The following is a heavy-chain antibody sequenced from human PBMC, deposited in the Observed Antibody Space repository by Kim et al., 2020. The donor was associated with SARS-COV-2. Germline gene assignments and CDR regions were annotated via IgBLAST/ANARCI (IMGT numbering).Heavy chain of an antibody. CDR2: ISGSGGRT. D-gene: IGHD3-10*01. Sequence: GGSLRLSCAASGFTFSSYAMSWVRQAPGKGLEWVSAISGSGGRTYYADSVKGRFTISRDNSKNTLYLQMNSLRAEDTAVYYCAKAGRGTRYYYYGMDVWGQGTTVTVSS. CDR3: AKAGRGTRYYYYGMDV. V-gene: IGHV3-23*01. J-gene: IGHJ6*02. CDR1: GFTFSSYA.